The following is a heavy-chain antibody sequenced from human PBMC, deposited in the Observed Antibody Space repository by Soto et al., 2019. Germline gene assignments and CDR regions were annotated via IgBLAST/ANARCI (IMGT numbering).Heavy chain of an antibody. J-gene: IGHJ3*02. CDR1: GFTFSSYA. Sequence: EVQLLESGGGLVQPGGSLRLSCAASGFTFSSYAMSWVPQAPGKGLEWVSAISGSGGSTYYADSVKGRFTISRDNSKNTLYLQMNSLRAEDTAVYYCAKYRSRDDAFDIWGQGTMVTVSS. D-gene: IGHD1-26*01. CDR2: ISGSGGST. CDR3: AKYRSRDDAFDI. V-gene: IGHV3-23*01.